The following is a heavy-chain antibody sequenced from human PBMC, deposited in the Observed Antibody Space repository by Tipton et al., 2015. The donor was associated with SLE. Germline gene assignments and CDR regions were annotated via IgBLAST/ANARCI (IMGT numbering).Heavy chain of an antibody. CDR3: ARDRMNSGSSQYFHP. J-gene: IGHJ1*01. CDR1: GGSIISSTYF. V-gene: IGHV4-39*07. D-gene: IGHD1-26*01. Sequence: TLSLTCTVSGGSIISSTYFWAWIRQPPGKGLEWIGSIYYGRSTCYSPSLKSRVTISVDMSKEQFSLNLKSVTAADTAVYYCARDRMNSGSSQYFHPWGQGTLVTVSS. CDR2: IYYGRST.